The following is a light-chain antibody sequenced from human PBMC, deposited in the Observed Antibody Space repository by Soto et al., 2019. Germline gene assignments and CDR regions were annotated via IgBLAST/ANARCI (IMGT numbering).Light chain of an antibody. CDR2: RNN. CDR1: SSNIGSNY. Sequence: QLVLTQPPSASGTPGQKATISCSGSSSNIGSNYVYWYQQLPGTAPKLLIYRNNQRPSGVPDRFSGSKSGTSASLAISGLRSEDEADYYCAAWDDSLSGPVFGGGTKLTVL. CDR3: AAWDDSLSGPV. V-gene: IGLV1-47*01. J-gene: IGLJ2*01.